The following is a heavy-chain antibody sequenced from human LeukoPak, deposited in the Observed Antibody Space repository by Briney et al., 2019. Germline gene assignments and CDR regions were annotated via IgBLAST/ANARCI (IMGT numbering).Heavy chain of an antibody. CDR3: AKDITIFGVVIPGAFDI. J-gene: IGHJ3*02. CDR1: GFTFSSYA. CDR2: ISGSGGST. V-gene: IGHV3-23*01. D-gene: IGHD3-3*01. Sequence: GRSLRLSCAASGFTFSSYAMSWVRQAPGKGLEWVSAISGSGGSTYYADSVKGRFTISRDNSKNTLYLQMNSLRAEDTAVYYCAKDITIFGVVIPGAFDIWGQGTMVTVSS.